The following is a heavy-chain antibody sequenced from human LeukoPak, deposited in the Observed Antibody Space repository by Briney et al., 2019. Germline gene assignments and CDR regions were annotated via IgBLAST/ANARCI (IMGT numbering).Heavy chain of an antibody. CDR2: IRYDGSDK. J-gene: IGHJ4*02. Sequence: PGGTLRLSCAASGFTFSSYGMHWVRQAPGKGLEWVAFIRYDGSDKYLADSVKGRFTISRDNSRNILYLQMNSLRLEDTAVYYCATGPDYGDYEVFWGQGTLVTVSS. V-gene: IGHV3-30*02. CDR1: GFTFSSYG. CDR3: ATGPDYGDYEVF. D-gene: IGHD4-17*01.